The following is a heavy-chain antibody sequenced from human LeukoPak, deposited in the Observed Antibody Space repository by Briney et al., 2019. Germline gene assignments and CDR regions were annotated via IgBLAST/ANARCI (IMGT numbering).Heavy chain of an antibody. D-gene: IGHD6-13*01. J-gene: IGHJ5*02. CDR3: ARATVGAAAADFDP. Sequence: SETLSLTCTVSGGSISSGGYYWSWIRQHPGKGLEWIGFIYYSGSTYYNPSLKSRVTISIDTSKNQFSLKLSSVTAADTAVYYCARATVGAAAADFDPWGQGTLVTVSS. CDR1: GGSISSGGYY. CDR2: IYYSGST. V-gene: IGHV4-31*03.